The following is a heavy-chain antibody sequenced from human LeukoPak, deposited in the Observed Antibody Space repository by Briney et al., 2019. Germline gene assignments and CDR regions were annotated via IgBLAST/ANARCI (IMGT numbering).Heavy chain of an antibody. Sequence: PGGSLRLSCAASGFTFSNYAMSWVRQAPGKGLEWVSAISGIGGNEYNADSVKGGFTISRDNSKNTLYLQMNSMRAEDTAVYYCAKDTYVQLGYCSDYWGQGTLVTVSS. CDR3: AKDTYVQLGYCSDY. J-gene: IGHJ4*02. V-gene: IGHV3-23*01. D-gene: IGHD2-15*01. CDR1: GFTFSNYA. CDR2: ISGIGGNE.